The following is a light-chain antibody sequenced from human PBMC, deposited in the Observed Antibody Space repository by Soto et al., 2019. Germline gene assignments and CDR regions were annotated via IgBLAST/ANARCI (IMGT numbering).Light chain of an antibody. CDR1: SSDVGSYNL. J-gene: IGLJ2*01. CDR2: EGS. CDR3: CSCAGSSTL. V-gene: IGLV2-23*01. Sequence: QSALTQPASVSGSPGQSITISCTGTSSDVGSYNLVSWYQQHPGKAPKLMIYEGSKRPSGVSNRFSGSKSGNTASLTISGLQAEDEADYYCCSCAGSSTLFGGGTKVTVL.